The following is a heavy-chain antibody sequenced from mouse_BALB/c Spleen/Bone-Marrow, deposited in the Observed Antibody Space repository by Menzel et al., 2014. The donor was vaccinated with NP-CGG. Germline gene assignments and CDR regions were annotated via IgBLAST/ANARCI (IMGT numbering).Heavy chain of an antibody. D-gene: IGHD2-1*01. CDR3: ASPFYYGNYEGFAY. CDR1: GYTFTDYA. CDR2: ISTYSGNT. Sequence: VQLQQSGPELVRPGVSMKISCKGSGYTFTDYAMHWVKQSHAKSLEWIGVISTYSGNTNYNQKFKGKATMTVDKSSSTADLELARLTSEDSAIYYCASPFYYGNYEGFAYWGQGTLVTVSA. V-gene: IGHV1-67*01. J-gene: IGHJ3*01.